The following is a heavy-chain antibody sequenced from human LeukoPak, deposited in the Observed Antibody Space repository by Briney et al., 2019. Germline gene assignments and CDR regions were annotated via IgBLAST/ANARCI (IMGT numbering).Heavy chain of an antibody. D-gene: IGHD1-26*01. V-gene: IGHV3-20*04. J-gene: IGHJ4*02. Sequence: PGGSLRLPCAASGFTFSSYNMNWVRQAPGKGLEWVSGINRIGSITGNADSVKGRFTISRDNAKGSLYLQMNSLRAEDTALYYCARRGLGGELGGFDCWGQGTLVTVSS. CDR3: ARRGLGGELGGFDC. CDR1: GFTFSSYN. CDR2: INRIGSIT.